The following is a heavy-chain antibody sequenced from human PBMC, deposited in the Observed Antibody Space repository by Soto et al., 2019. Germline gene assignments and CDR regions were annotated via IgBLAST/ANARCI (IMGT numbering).Heavy chain of an antibody. J-gene: IGHJ6*02. D-gene: IGHD3-16*02. Sequence: QVQLVESGGGVVQPGRSLRLSCAASGFTFSSYGMHWVRQAPGKGLEWVAVIWYDGSNKYYADSVKGRFTISRDTSKNTLYLQMNSLRAEDTAVYYCASADSLLYYYCGMGVWGQGTTVTVCS. CDR1: GFTFSSYG. V-gene: IGHV3-33*01. CDR3: ASADSLLYYYCGMGV. CDR2: IWYDGSNK.